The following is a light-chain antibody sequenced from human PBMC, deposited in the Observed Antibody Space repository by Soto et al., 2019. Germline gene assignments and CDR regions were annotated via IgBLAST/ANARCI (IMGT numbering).Light chain of an antibody. CDR3: SSYTSSTTLV. V-gene: IGLV2-18*02. CDR1: SSDVGGYNR. Sequence: QSVLTQPPSVSGSPGQSVTISCTGTSSDVGGYNRVSWYQQPPGTAPKLIIHEVTHRPSGVPDRFSGSKSGSTASLTISGLRAEDEADYYFSSYTSSTTLVFGGGTKVTVL. J-gene: IGLJ2*01. CDR2: EVT.